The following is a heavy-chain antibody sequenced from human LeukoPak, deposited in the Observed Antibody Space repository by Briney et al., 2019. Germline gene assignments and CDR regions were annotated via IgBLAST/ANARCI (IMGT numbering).Heavy chain of an antibody. CDR1: GGSISSYY. D-gene: IGHD3-22*01. V-gene: IGHV4-4*09. CDR2: IYTSGST. CDR3: ARGTYYYDSSGYPPMDV. Sequence: PSETLSLTCTVSGGSISSYYWSWIRQPPGKRLEWIGYIYTSGSTNYNPSLKSRVTISVDTSKNQFSLKLSSVTAADTAVYYCARGTYYYDSSGYPPMDVWGKGTTVTVSS. J-gene: IGHJ6*03.